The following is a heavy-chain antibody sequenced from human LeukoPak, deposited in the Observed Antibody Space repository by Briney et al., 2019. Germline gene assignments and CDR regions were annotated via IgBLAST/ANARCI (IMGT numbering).Heavy chain of an antibody. CDR1: GYTFTSYD. Sequence: ASVKVSCKASGYTFTSYDINWVRQATGQGLEWMGWMNPNSGNSGYAQKFQGRVTMTRNTSISTAYMELSSLRSEDTAVYYCASTSGYSSSWYERDDYWGQGTLVTVSS. CDR2: MNPNSGNS. CDR3: ASTSGYSSSWYERDDY. V-gene: IGHV1-8*01. D-gene: IGHD6-13*01. J-gene: IGHJ4*02.